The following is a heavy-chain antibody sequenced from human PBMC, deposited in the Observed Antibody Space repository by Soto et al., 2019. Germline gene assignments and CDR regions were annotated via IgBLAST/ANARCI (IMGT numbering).Heavy chain of an antibody. CDR2: ISSSSSTI. CDR3: ARDPGDYGYYYMDV. CDR1: EFTFSSYS. D-gene: IGHD4-17*01. J-gene: IGHJ6*03. Sequence: GGSLRLSCAASEFTFSSYSMNRVRQAPGKGLEWVSYISSSSSTIYYADSVKGRFTISRDNAKNSLYLQMNSLRAEDTAVYYCARDPGDYGYYYMDVWGKGTTVNVSS. V-gene: IGHV3-48*01.